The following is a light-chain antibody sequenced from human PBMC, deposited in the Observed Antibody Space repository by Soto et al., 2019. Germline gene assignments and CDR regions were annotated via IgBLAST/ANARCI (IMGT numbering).Light chain of an antibody. CDR1: TSNIRNNY. CDR3: GTWDTSLSSGV. J-gene: IGLJ3*02. V-gene: IGLV1-51*02. CDR2: END. Sequence: QSVLTQPPSVSAAPGQKVTISCSGSTSNIRNNYVSWYQQLPGTAPKLLIYENDKRPSGIPDRFSGSKSGASATLGITGLQTGDEADYYCGTWDTSLSSGVFGGGTKLPVL.